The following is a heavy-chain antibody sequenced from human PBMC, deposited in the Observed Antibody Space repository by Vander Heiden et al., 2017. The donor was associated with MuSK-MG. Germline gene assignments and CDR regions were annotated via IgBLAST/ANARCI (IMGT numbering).Heavy chain of an antibody. V-gene: IGHV3-23*01. CDR2: ISGSGGAT. D-gene: IGHD6-19*01. Sequence: EVQLLESGGGLVQPGGSLRLSCAASGFTSSNYVMNWVRQAPGKGLEWVSAISGSGGATYYADSVKGRFTISRDNSKNTLYLQMNSLRAEDTAVYYCAKDRQAGAQTYWYFDFWGRGTLVTVSS. J-gene: IGHJ2*01. CDR3: AKDRQAGAQTYWYFDF. CDR1: GFTSSNYV.